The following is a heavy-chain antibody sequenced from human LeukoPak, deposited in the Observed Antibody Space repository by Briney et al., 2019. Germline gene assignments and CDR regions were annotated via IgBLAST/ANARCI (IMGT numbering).Heavy chain of an antibody. J-gene: IGHJ4*02. CDR1: GFTFSSYG. V-gene: IGHV3-30*02. CDR2: IRYDGSNK. CDR3: AKDSGYSSSWSYFPDPEGFDY. D-gene: IGHD6-13*01. Sequence: GGSLRLSCGASGFTFSSYGMHWVRQAPGKGLEWVALIRYDGSNKYYADSVKGRFTISRDNSKNTLYLQMNSLRAEDTAVYYCAKDSGYSSSWSYFPDPEGFDYWGQGTLVTVSS.